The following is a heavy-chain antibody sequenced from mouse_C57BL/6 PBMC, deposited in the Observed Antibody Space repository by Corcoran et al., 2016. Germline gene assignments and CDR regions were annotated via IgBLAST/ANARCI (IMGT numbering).Heavy chain of an antibody. CDR1: GYTFTTYG. J-gene: IGHJ2*01. D-gene: IGHD1-1*01. CDR3: ARSIPYGRSLFDY. CDR2: INTYSGVP. V-gene: IGHV9-3*01. Sequence: QIQLVQSGPELKKPGETVKISCKASGYTFTTYGMNWVKQAPGKGLKWMGWINTYSGVPTYADDFKGRFAFSLETSASTAYLQINNLKNEDTATNFCARSIPYGRSLFDYWGQGTTLTVSS.